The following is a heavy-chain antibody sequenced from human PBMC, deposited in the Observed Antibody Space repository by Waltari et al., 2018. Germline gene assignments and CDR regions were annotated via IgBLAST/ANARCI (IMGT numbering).Heavy chain of an antibody. CDR3: ARHQNWGADDAFDI. Sequence: QVQLQESGPGLVKPSETLSLTCAVSGYSISSGYYWGWIRQPPGKGLEWIGSIYHSGSTYHNPSLNSRVTISVDTSKNQFALKLSSVTAADTAVYYCARHQNWGADDAFDIWGQGTMVTVSS. CDR1: GYSISSGYY. D-gene: IGHD7-27*01. J-gene: IGHJ3*02. V-gene: IGHV4-38-2*01. CDR2: IYHSGST.